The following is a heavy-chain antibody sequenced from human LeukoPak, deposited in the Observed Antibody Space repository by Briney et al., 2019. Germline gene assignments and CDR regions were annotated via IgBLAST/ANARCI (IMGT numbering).Heavy chain of an antibody. J-gene: IGHJ4*02. Sequence: GGSLRLSCSASGFTFSDYAMHWVRQAPGKGLEYVSTISIDGGSKYYADSVKGRFTISRDNSKNTLSLQMSSLRVEDTAIYYCVKDREYSYDYWGQGTLVTVSS. CDR1: GFTFSDYA. CDR2: ISIDGGSK. D-gene: IGHD5-18*01. CDR3: VKDREYSYDY. V-gene: IGHV3-64D*08.